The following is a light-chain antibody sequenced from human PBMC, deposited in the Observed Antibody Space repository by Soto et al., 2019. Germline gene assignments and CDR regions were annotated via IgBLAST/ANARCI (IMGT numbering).Light chain of an antibody. CDR3: AAWDDSLNGRV. Sequence: QSVLTQPPSASGTPGQRVTISCSGSNSNIGSNTVNWYQQLPGTAPKLLIYYDNLRPSGVPDRISGSKSGTSASLAVNGLQSDDEADYYCAAWDDSLNGRVFGTGTKVTVL. CDR2: YDN. CDR1: NSNIGSNT. J-gene: IGLJ1*01. V-gene: IGLV1-44*01.